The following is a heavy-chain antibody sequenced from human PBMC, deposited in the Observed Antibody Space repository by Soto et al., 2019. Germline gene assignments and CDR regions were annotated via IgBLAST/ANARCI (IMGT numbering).Heavy chain of an antibody. CDR3: ARGFRNWNYSH. D-gene: IGHD1-7*01. J-gene: IGHJ4*02. CDR2: INHSGST. Sequence: PSETLSLTCAVYGGSFSGYYWSWIRRPPGKGLEWIGEINHSGSTNYNPSLKSRVTISVDTSKNQFSLKLSSVTAADTAVYYCARGFRNWNYSHWGQGTLVTVSS. V-gene: IGHV4-34*01. CDR1: GGSFSGYY.